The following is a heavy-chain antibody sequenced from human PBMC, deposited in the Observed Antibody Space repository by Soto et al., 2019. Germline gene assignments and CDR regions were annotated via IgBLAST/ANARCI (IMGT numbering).Heavy chain of an antibody. Sequence: EVQLVESGGGVVRPGGSLRLSCAASGFTFDDYGMSWVRQAPGKGLEWVSGINWNGGSTGYADSVKGRFTISRDNAKNALYVQMNSLRDEDTALYYGARGAYYHGSGSYYNALWDGWGQGTTVTVSS. CDR1: GFTFDDYG. J-gene: IGHJ6*02. D-gene: IGHD3-10*01. CDR3: ARGAYYHGSGSYYNALWDG. V-gene: IGHV3-20*04. CDR2: INWNGGST.